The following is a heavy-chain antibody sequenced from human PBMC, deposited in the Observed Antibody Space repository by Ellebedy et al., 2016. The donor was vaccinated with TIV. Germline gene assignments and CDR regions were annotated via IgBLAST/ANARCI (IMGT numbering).Heavy chain of an antibody. Sequence: PGGSLRLSCAASGFTSSDNYMSWIRQAPGKGLEWVSYISGSGSPIYYADSVRGRFTISRDNAKNSLYLQMNSLRAEDTAVYYCAREVGGTTRWGQGTLVTVSS. V-gene: IGHV3-11*04. CDR2: ISGSGSPI. CDR1: GFTSSDNY. CDR3: AREVGGTTR. J-gene: IGHJ4*02. D-gene: IGHD1-7*01.